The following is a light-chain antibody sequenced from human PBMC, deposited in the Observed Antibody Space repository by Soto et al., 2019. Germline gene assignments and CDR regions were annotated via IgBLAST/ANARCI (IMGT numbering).Light chain of an antibody. Sequence: QVSLSVSSVSASIGDRATTTCLASLRIRNDVGWYQHKPGKAPKLLIFAASSLQSGVPSRFSGSRSGPDFTLTIISLQPEDVATYYCQQSYSSPPTFGQGTKV. J-gene: IGKJ1*01. CDR1: LRIRND. V-gene: IGKV1-39*01. CDR3: QQSYSSPPT. CDR2: AAS.